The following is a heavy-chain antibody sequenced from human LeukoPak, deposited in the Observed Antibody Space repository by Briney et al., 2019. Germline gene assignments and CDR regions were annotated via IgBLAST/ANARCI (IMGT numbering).Heavy chain of an antibody. J-gene: IGHJ4*02. Sequence: PGGSLRLSCAASGFTFSSYAMSWVRQAPGKGLEWVSAISGSGGSTYYADSVKGRFTISRDNSKNTLYLQMNSLRAEDTAVYYCAKDWVDYYGSGSYYTWGQGTLVTVSS. CDR1: GFTFSSYA. D-gene: IGHD3-10*01. CDR3: AKDWVDYYGSGSYYT. V-gene: IGHV3-23*01. CDR2: ISGSGGST.